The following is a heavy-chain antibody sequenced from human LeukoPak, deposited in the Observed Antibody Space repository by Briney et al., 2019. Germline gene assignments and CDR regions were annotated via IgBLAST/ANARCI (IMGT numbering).Heavy chain of an antibody. CDR1: GFTFSSYG. Sequence: GGSLRLSCAASGFTFSSYGMHWVRQAPGKGLEWVAVISYDGSNKYYADSVKGRFTISRDNSKNTLYLQMNSLRAEDTAVYYCATARDYYDTSAYSRDHFDYWGQGTLVTVSS. CDR2: ISYDGSNK. CDR3: ATARDYYDTSAYSRDHFDY. V-gene: IGHV3-30*03. D-gene: IGHD3-22*01. J-gene: IGHJ4*02.